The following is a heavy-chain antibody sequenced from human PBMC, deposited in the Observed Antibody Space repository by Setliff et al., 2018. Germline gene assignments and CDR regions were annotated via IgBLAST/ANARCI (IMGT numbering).Heavy chain of an antibody. D-gene: IGHD2-2*01. V-gene: IGHV4-39*07. Sequence: SETLSLTCTVSGGSISSSSYYWGWIRQPPGKGLEWIGSIYYRGSTYYNPSLKSRVTISIDTSKNQFSLKPSSVTAADTAVYYCATNPYQLLNFDYWGQGTLVTVSS. CDR1: GGSISSSSYY. J-gene: IGHJ4*02. CDR2: IYYRGST. CDR3: ATNPYQLLNFDY.